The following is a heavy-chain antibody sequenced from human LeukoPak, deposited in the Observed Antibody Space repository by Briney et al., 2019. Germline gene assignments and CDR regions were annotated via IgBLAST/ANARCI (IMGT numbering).Heavy chain of an antibody. CDR1: GGSSSSYY. CDR2: IYTSGST. J-gene: IGHJ4*02. D-gene: IGHD3-22*01. Sequence: PPETLSFTCTVTGGSSSSYYWSWIRQPPEKGLEYIGYIYTSGSTNYNPSLKSRVTISVDTSKSQFSLKLSSVTAADTAVYYCARRDSSGIFAFWGQGILVTVSS. V-gene: IGHV4-4*09. CDR3: ARRDSSGIFAF.